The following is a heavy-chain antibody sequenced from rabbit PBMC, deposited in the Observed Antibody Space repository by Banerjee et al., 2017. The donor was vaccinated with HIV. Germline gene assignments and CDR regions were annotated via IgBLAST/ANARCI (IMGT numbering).Heavy chain of an antibody. J-gene: IGHJ6*01. CDR2: IYAGKDTT. CDR1: GIDFSSGYD. CDR3: ARGGSTWGVRYLFDL. Sequence: QLVESGGGLVTLGGSLKLTCKASGIDFSSGYDMCWVRQAPGKGLEWIGCIYAGKDTTDYASWVDGRFTISSDNAQNTVDLQMNSLTAADTATYFCARGGSTWGVRYLFDLWGPGTLVTVS. D-gene: IGHD4-2*01. V-gene: IGHV1S7*01.